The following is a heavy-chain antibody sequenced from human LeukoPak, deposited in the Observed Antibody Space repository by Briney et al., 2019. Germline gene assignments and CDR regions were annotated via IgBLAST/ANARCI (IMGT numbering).Heavy chain of an antibody. J-gene: IGHJ4*02. CDR1: GFTFGNYA. V-gene: IGHV3-21*01. CDR3: ARALTTLTYEGY. D-gene: IGHD1-1*01. CDR2: ISGSNSYI. Sequence: GGSLRLSCAASGFTFGNYAMTWVRQAPGKGLEWVSSISGSNSYIFYADSVKGRFTVSRDNAKDSLYLQMNSLRAEDTAVYYCARALTTLTYEGYWGQGTLVTVSS.